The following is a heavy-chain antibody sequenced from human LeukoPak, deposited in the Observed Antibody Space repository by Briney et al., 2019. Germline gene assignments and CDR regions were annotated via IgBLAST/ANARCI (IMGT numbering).Heavy chain of an antibody. CDR3: ARGLKSGSFFG. V-gene: IGHV3-48*01. J-gene: IGHJ4*02. D-gene: IGHD3-10*01. Sequence: GGSLRLSCAASGFTFSSYSMNWVRQAPGKGLEWVSYISSSSSTIYYADSVKGRFTISRDNAKNSLYLQMNSLRAEDTAVYYCARGLKSGSFFGWGQGTLVTVSS. CDR2: ISSSSSTI. CDR1: GFTFSSYS.